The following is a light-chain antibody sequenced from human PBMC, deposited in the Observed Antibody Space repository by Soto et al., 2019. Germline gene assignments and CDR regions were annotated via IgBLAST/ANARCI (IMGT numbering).Light chain of an antibody. CDR3: SSYTSSSTLYV. CDR2: EVS. V-gene: IGLV2-14*01. Sequence: QSALSQPRSVSGSPGQSVTISCTGSKSDVGTYNYVSWYQQHPGKAPKLMIYEVSNRPSGVSNRFSGSKSGNTASLTISGLQAEDEADYYCSSYTSSSTLYVFGTGTKVTVL. J-gene: IGLJ1*01. CDR1: KSDVGTYNY.